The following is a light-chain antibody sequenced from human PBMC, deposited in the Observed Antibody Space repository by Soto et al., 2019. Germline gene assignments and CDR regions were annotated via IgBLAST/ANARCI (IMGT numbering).Light chain of an antibody. CDR2: EVS. J-gene: IGLJ1*01. CDR1: SSNVGSYNL. CDR3: CSYAGSYTYV. Sequence: QSVLTQPASVSGSPGQSITISCTGTSSNVGSYNLVSWYQQHPGKAPKLMICEVSKRPSGVSNRFSGSKSGNTASLTISGLQAEDEADYHCCSYAGSYTYVFGPGTKVTVL. V-gene: IGLV2-23*02.